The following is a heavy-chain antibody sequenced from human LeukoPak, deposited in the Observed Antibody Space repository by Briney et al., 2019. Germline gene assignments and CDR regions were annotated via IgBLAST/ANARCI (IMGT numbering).Heavy chain of an antibody. J-gene: IGHJ4*02. CDR3: AKDNRGYFDF. Sequence: PGRSLRLSCAASGFTFSSYGMHWVRQAPGKGLEWVALISYNGRNNYYADSVKGRFTISRDNSKNTLYLQVSSLRTEDTAVYFCAKDNRGYFDFWGQGTLVTVSS. D-gene: IGHD3-16*01. CDR2: ISYNGRNN. V-gene: IGHV3-30*18. CDR1: GFTFSSYG.